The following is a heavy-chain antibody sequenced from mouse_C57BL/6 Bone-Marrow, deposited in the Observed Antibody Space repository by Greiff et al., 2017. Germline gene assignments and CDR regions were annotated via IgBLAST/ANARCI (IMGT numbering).Heavy chain of an antibody. Sequence: VKVVESGPGLVQPSQSLSITCTVSGFSLTSYGVHWVRQSPGKGLEWLGVIWSGGSTDYNAAFISRLSISKDNSKSQVFFKMNSLQADDTAIYYCASELVAWFAYWGQGTLVTVSA. CDR2: IWSGGST. CDR3: ASELVAWFAY. V-gene: IGHV2-2*01. J-gene: IGHJ3*01. CDR1: GFSLTSYG. D-gene: IGHD4-1*01.